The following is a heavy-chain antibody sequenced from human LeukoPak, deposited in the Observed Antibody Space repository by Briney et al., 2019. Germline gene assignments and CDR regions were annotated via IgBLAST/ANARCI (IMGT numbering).Heavy chain of an antibody. V-gene: IGHV4-4*07. CDR2: IYTSGST. CDR1: GGSISSYY. D-gene: IGHD6-19*01. CDR3: AREAQQWLVLGPVDY. Sequence: PSETLSLTCTVSGGSISSYYWSWIRQPAGKGLEWIGRIYTSGSTNYNPSLKSRVTMSVDTSKNQFSLTLSSVTAADTAVYYCAREAQQWLVLGPVDYWGQGTLVTVSS. J-gene: IGHJ4*02.